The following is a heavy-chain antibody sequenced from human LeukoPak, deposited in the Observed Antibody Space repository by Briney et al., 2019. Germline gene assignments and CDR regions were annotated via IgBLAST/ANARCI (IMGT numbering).Heavy chain of an antibody. Sequence: GGSLRLSCAASGFNFKSYGMDWVRQAPGKGLEWVALIWFDGSNPLYAESVRGRFTISRDNSNNTLYLQMNSLRVEDTAVYYWAGERRNKIGGFDPWGPGTRVNGSS. D-gene: IGHD3-16*01. CDR3: AGERRNKIGGFDP. V-gene: IGHV3-33*01. CDR1: GFNFKSYG. CDR2: IWFDGSNP. J-gene: IGHJ4*01.